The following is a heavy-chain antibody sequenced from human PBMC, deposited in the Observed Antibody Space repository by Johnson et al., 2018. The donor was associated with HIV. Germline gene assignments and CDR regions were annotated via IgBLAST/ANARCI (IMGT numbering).Heavy chain of an antibody. CDR3: ARPHGPYSSNLNAFDI. CDR2: IWYDGSNK. CDR1: GFTFNYYG. D-gene: IGHD6-13*01. V-gene: IGHV3-33*01. Sequence: VQLVESGGGVVQPGRALRLSCAASGFTFNYYGMHWVRQAPGKGLEWVAVIWYDGSNKYYADSVKGRFTISRDNPKNTLYLQMNSLRAEDTAVYYCARPHGPYSSNLNAFDIWGQGTMVTVSS. J-gene: IGHJ3*02.